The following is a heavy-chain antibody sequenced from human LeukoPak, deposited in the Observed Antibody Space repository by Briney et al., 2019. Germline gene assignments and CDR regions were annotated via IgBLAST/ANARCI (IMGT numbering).Heavy chain of an antibody. J-gene: IGHJ5*02. V-gene: IGHV5-51*01. CDR1: GYSFSSYW. CDR2: IYPGDSDT. Sequence: GESLKISCKGSGYSFSSYWIGWVRQMPGKGLEWMGIIYPGDSDTRYSPSFQGQVTISAHKSISTAYLQWSSLKASDTAIYYCARRAAASWFDPWGQGTLVTVSS. D-gene: IGHD6-13*01. CDR3: ARRAAASWFDP.